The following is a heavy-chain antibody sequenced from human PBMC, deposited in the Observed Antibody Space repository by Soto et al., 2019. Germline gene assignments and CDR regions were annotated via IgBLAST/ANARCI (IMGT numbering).Heavy chain of an antibody. CDR1: GGTFSSYA. V-gene: IGHV1-69*06. Sequence: QVQLVQSGAEVKKPGSSVKVSCKASGGTFSSYAISWVRQAPGQGLEWMGGIIPIFGTANYAQKFQGRVTITADKSTSTDYMELSSLRSEDTAVYYCASTSQHGDFDWLLYPDYWGQGTLVTVSS. D-gene: IGHD3-9*01. CDR2: IIPIFGTA. CDR3: ASTSQHGDFDWLLYPDY. J-gene: IGHJ4*02.